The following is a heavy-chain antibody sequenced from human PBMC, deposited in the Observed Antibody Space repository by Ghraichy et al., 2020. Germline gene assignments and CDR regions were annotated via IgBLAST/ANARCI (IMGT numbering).Heavy chain of an antibody. J-gene: IGHJ6*02. Sequence: GGSLRLSCAASGFIFNSYAMSWVRQAPGKGLEWVSAISGGGGNTYYPDSVKGRFTISRDNSKNTLFLQMNSLRVEDTALYYCAKGIAAGTSTVSYVYDGMDVWGQATTVTVSS. CDR1: GFIFNSYA. V-gene: IGHV3-23*01. CDR3: AKGIAAGTSTVSYVYDGMDV. D-gene: IGHD6-13*01. CDR2: ISGGGGNT.